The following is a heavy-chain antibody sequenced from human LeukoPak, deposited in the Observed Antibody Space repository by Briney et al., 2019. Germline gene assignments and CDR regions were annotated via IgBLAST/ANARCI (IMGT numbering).Heavy chain of an antibody. D-gene: IGHD3-22*01. CDR3: ARGDYDSSGPKDAFDI. J-gene: IGHJ3*02. CDR1: GGSFSDYY. Sequence: SETLSLTCAVYGGSFSDYYWSWIRQPPGKGLEWIGEINHSGSTNYKVSLKSRVTISVDTSKNQFPLKLSSVTAADTAFYYCARGDYDSSGPKDAFDIWGQGTMVTVSS. V-gene: IGHV4-34*01. CDR2: INHSGST.